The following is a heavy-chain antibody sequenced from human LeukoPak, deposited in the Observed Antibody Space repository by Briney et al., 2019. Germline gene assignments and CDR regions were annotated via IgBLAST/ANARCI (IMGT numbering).Heavy chain of an antibody. D-gene: IGHD3-3*01. Sequence: GGSLRLSRATSGFAFGSESMNWVRQAPGKGLEWISYTSSSSVTIYYADSVEGRFTISKDNAENTLYLQMNSLRVEDTAVYYCAREGVGYGYYGYMDVWGKGTTVTVSS. J-gene: IGHJ6*03. CDR2: TSSSSVTI. V-gene: IGHV3-48*04. CDR3: AREGVGYGYYGYMDV. CDR1: GFAFGSES.